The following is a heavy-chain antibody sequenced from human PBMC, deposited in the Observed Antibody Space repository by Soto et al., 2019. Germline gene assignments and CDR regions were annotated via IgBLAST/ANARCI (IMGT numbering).Heavy chain of an antibody. D-gene: IGHD2-8*01. J-gene: IGHJ4*02. CDR2: INAGNGNT. V-gene: IGHV1-3*01. CDR3: ARVGYCTNGVCLWGYFDY. Sequence: ASVKVSCKASGYTFTSYAMHWVRQAPGQRLEWMGWINAGNGNTKYSQKFQGRVTITRDTSASTAYMELSSLRSEDTAVYYCARVGYCTNGVCLWGYFDYWGQGTLVTVSS. CDR1: GYTFTSYA.